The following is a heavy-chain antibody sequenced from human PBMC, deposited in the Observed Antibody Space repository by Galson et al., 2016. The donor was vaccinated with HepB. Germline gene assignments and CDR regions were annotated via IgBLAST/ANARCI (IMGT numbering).Heavy chain of an antibody. CDR2: ITSGGGTN. V-gene: IGHV3-11*01. CDR1: GFTFSDYN. CDR3: ARDHRWLGDDTSGYPYFDY. J-gene: IGHJ4*02. D-gene: IGHD3-22*01. Sequence: SLRLSCAASGFTFSDYNMGWIRQASGKGLEWLSHITSGGGTNYYADSVKGRFTVSRDNTKNSLYLHMNGLRAEDTAVYYCARDHRWLGDDTSGYPYFDYWGQGTLVTVSA.